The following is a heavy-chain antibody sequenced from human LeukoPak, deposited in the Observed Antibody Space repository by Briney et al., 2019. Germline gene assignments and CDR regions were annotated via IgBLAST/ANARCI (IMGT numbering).Heavy chain of an antibody. V-gene: IGHV1-69*05. CDR1: GYTFTGYY. CDR3: ARAYAGLGGYYYYMDV. Sequence: SVKVSCKASGYTFTGYYMHWVRQAPGQGLEWMGGIIPIFGTANYAQKFQGRVTITTDESTSTAYMELSSLRSEDTAVYYCARAYAGLGGYYYYMDVWGKGTTVTVSS. CDR2: IIPIFGTA. D-gene: IGHD3-16*01. J-gene: IGHJ6*03.